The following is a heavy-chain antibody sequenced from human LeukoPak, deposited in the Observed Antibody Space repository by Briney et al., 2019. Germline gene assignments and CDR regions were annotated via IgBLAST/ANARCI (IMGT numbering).Heavy chain of an antibody. CDR3: VRVTYFYDTSGFPLPTI. J-gene: IGHJ3*02. CDR1: GGSISSSSYY. V-gene: IGHV4-39*01. Sequence: SETLSLTCTVSGGSISSSSYYWGWIRQPPGKGLEWIGSIYYSGSTYYNPSLKSRLTISVDTSKNQFSLKLSSVTAADTAVYYCVRVTYFYDTSGFPLPTIWGQGTMVTVSS. D-gene: IGHD3-22*01. CDR2: IYYSGST.